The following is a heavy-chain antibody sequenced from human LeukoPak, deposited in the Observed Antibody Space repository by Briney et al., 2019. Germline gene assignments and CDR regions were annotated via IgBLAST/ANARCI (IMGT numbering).Heavy chain of an antibody. CDR2: ISGSGGST. CDR3: ARDAAYDSSGYPEYYFDY. V-gene: IGHV3-23*01. CDR1: GFTLSSYA. J-gene: IGHJ4*02. D-gene: IGHD3-22*01. Sequence: PGGSLRLSCAASGFTLSSYAMGWVRQAPGKGLEWVSGISGSGGSTYYADSVKGRFTISRDNSKNTLYLQMNSLRAEDTAVYYCARDAAYDSSGYPEYYFDYWGQGTLVTVSS.